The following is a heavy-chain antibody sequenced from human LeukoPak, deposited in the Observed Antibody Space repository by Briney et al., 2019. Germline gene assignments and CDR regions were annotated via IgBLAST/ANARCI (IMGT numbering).Heavy chain of an antibody. J-gene: IGHJ4*02. CDR2: IYYSGST. D-gene: IGHD5-18*01. CDR1: GGSISSSSYY. Sequence: SETLSLTCTVSGGSISSSSYYWGWIRQPPGKGLEWIGSIYYSGSTYYNPSLKSRVTISVDTSKNQFSLKLSSVTAADTAVYYCARVTSGYSYGHFDYWGQGTLVAVSS. V-gene: IGHV4-39*07. CDR3: ARVTSGYSYGHFDY.